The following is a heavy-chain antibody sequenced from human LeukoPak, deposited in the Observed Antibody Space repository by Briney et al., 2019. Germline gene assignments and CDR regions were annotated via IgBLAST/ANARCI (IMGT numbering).Heavy chain of an antibody. CDR3: ARDPGGDSSGLDY. CDR2: IYYSGSS. CDR1: GGSISSGDYY. Sequence: ASQTLSLTCTVSGGSISSGDYYWSWIRQFPGKGLEWIGYIYYSGSSYYNPSLKSRVTISVDTSKNQFSLKLRSVTAADTAVYYCARDPGGDSSGLDYWGQGTLVTVSS. V-gene: IGHV4-30-4*01. D-gene: IGHD3-22*01. J-gene: IGHJ4*02.